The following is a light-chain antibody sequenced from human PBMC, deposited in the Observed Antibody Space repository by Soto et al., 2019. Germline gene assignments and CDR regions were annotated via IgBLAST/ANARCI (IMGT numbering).Light chain of an antibody. J-gene: IGKJ1*01. CDR2: LGS. V-gene: IGKV2-28*01. CDR3: MQRLQTPWT. CDR1: QSLLHSSGYNY. Sequence: DFVMTQSPLSLPVTAGEPASISCRSSQSLLHSSGYNYWDWYLQKQGQSPQLLIYLGSHRASGVPDRFSGSESGTDFTLKISRVEAEDVGVYYCMQRLQTPWTFGQGTKVEIK.